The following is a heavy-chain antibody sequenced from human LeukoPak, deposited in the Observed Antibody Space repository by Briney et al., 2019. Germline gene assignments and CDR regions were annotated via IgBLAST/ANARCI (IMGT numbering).Heavy chain of an antibody. CDR3: ARDTLHSSSWYNDYFDY. CDR2: ISAYNRNT. D-gene: IGHD6-13*01. J-gene: IGHJ4*02. V-gene: IGHV1-18*01. Sequence: ASVKVSCKASGYTFTSYGISWVRQAPGQELEWMGWISAYNRNTNYAQKLQGRVTMTTDTSTSTAYMELRSLRSDDTAVYYCARDTLHSSSWYNDYFDYWGQGTLVTVSS. CDR1: GYTFTSYG.